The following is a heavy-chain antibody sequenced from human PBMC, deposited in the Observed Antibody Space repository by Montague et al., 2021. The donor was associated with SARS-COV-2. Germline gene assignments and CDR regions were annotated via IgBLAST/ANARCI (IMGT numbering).Heavy chain of an antibody. CDR3: AKGGVIFWFGEGKSHFDY. D-gene: IGHD3-10*01. J-gene: IGHJ4*02. Sequence: SLRLSCAASGFTFNNYGMHWVRQAPGKGLEWLAVISYEGSKKHYADSLRGRFTISRDNSENTLYLQMNSLRTEDTAVYYCAKGGVIFWFGEGKSHFDYWGQGAHVTVSS. CDR1: GFTFNNYG. V-gene: IGHV3-30*18. CDR2: ISYEGSKK.